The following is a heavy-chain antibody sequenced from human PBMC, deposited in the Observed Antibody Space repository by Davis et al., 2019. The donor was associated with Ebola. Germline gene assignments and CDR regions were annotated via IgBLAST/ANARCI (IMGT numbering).Heavy chain of an antibody. CDR3: ARGRAARRGWWFDP. J-gene: IGHJ5*02. D-gene: IGHD6-6*01. V-gene: IGHV1-18*01. Sequence: ASVKVSCKASGYTFTSYGISWVRQAPGQGLEWMGWISAYNGNTNYAQKLQGRVTMTRNTSISTAYMELSSLRSEDTAVYYCARGRAARRGWWFDPWGQGTLVTVSS. CDR1: GYTFTSYG. CDR2: ISAYNGNT.